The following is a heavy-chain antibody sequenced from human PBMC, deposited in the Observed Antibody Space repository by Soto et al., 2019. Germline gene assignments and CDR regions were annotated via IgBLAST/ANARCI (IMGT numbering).Heavy chain of an antibody. CDR3: AAPSEDFWSGYYYYYGMDV. CDR2: INHSGST. J-gene: IGHJ6*02. CDR1: GGSFSGYY. V-gene: IGHV4-34*01. D-gene: IGHD3-3*01. Sequence: PSETLSLTCAVYGGSFSGYYWSWIRQPPGKGLEWIGEINHSGSTNYNPSLKSRVTISVDTSKNQFSLKLSSVTAADTAVYYCAAPSEDFWSGYYYYYGMDVWGQGTTVTVSS.